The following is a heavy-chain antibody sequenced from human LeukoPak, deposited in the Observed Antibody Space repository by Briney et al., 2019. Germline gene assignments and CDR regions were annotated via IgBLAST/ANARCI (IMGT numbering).Heavy chain of an antibody. CDR1: GGSINTGSFY. J-gene: IGHJ4*02. V-gene: IGHV4-61*02. D-gene: IGHD4-17*01. CDR2: SYTGGSG. Sequence: SETLSLTCTVSGGSINTGSFYWSWVRQPAGKGLEWIGRSYTGGSGMYNPSLKSRVSISLDTSKNQFSLKLSSVTAADTGIYYCATERVYGVSSPAFDNWGQGTLVAVSS. CDR3: ATERVYGVSSPAFDN.